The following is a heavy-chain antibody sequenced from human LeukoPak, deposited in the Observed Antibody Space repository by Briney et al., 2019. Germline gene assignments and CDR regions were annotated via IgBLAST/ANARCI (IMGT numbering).Heavy chain of an antibody. CDR1: GFTFDDYA. Sequence: GGSLRLSCAASGFTFDDYAMHWVRQAPGKGLEWVSGISWNSGSIGYADSVKGRFTISRDNAKNSLYLQMNSLRAEDTALYYCAKDINAVAALDAFDIWGQGTMVTVSS. D-gene: IGHD6-19*01. CDR3: AKDINAVAALDAFDI. V-gene: IGHV3-9*01. CDR2: ISWNSGSI. J-gene: IGHJ3*02.